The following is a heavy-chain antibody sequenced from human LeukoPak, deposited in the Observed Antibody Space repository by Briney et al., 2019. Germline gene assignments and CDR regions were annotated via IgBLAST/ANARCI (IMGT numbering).Heavy chain of an antibody. CDR1: GFTFSSYS. Sequence: KPGGSLRLSCAASGFTFSSYSMTWVRQAPGKGLEWVSSISSSSSYIYYADSVKGRFTISRDSAKNSLYLQMNSLRAEDTAVYYCARDLSSGWLFDYWGQGTLVTVSS. D-gene: IGHD6-19*01. CDR3: ARDLSSGWLFDY. CDR2: ISSSSSYI. J-gene: IGHJ4*02. V-gene: IGHV3-21*01.